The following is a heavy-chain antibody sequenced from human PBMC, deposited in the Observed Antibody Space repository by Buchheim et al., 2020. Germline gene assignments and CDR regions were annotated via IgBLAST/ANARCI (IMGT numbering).Heavy chain of an antibody. Sequence: EVQLVESGGGLVQPGGSLRLSCAASGFTFSSYSMHWVRQAPGKGLEWVSYITSSSSSIFYADSVKGRFTISRDNAKNSLYLQMNSLRAEDTAVYYCARGYCSGGSCYRALNVDYWGQGTL. J-gene: IGHJ4*02. CDR3: ARGYCSGGSCYRALNVDY. D-gene: IGHD2-15*01. CDR1: GFTFSSYS. V-gene: IGHV3-48*01. CDR2: ITSSSSSI.